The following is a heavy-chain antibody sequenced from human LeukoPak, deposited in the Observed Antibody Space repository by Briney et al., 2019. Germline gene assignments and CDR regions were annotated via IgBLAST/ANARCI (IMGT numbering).Heavy chain of an antibody. CDR2: INHSGST. V-gene: IGHV4-34*01. CDR3: ARAHITMVRGVIRSPFCYYYGMDV. D-gene: IGHD3-10*01. J-gene: IGHJ6*02. Sequence: SETLSLTCAVYGGSFSGYYWSWIRQPPGKGLEWIGEINHSGSTNYNPSLKSRVTISVDTSKNQFSLKLSSVTAADTAVYYCARAHITMVRGVIRSPFCYYYGMDVWGQGTTVTVSS. CDR1: GGSFSGYY.